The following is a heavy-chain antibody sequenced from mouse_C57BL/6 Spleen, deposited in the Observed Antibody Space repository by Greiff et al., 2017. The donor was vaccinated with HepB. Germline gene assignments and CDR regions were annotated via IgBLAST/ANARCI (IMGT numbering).Heavy chain of an antibody. CDR3: ARDYYGSEGDYCDY. D-gene: IGHD1-1*01. CDR1: GFNIKDYY. V-gene: IGHV14-2*01. Sequence: EVKLMESGAELVKPGASVKLSCTASGFNIKDYYMHWVKQRPEQGLEWIGRIDPEDGETKYAPKFQGKATITADTSSNTAYLQLSSLTSEDTAVYYCARDYYGSEGDYCDYWGQGTTLTVSS. J-gene: IGHJ2*01. CDR2: IDPEDGET.